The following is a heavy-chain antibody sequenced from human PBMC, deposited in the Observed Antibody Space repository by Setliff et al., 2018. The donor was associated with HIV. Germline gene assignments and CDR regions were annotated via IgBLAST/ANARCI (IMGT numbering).Heavy chain of an antibody. V-gene: IGHV4-34*01. CDR2: INHSGST. J-gene: IGHJ6*03. CDR3: ARGGGYDSSGYYYYYYYYYMDV. Sequence: SETLSLTCAVYGGSFSGYYWSWIRQPPGKGLEWIGEINHSGSTNYNPSLKSRVTISVDTSMNQYYLKLGSVTAADTAVYYCARGGGYDSSGYYYYYYYYYMDVWGKGTTVTVSS. CDR1: GGSFSGYY. D-gene: IGHD3-22*01.